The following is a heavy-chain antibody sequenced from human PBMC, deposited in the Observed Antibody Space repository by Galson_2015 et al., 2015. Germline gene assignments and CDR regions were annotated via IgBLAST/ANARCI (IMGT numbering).Heavy chain of an antibody. CDR3: AGSIAVVGTIDY. CDR1: GFTFSSHG. D-gene: IGHD6-19*01. J-gene: IGHJ4*02. CDR2: IWNDGSNE. V-gene: IGHV3-33*01. Sequence: SLRLSCAASGFTFSSHGMHWVRQAPGKGLEWVAVIWNDGSNEYYADSVKGRFTISRDNSKNTLYLQVDSLRVEDTAEYYCAGSIAVVGTIDYCGQGTLVTVSS.